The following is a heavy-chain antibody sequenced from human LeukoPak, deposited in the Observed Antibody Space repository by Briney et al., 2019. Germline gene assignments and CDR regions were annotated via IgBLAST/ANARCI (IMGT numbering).Heavy chain of an antibody. V-gene: IGHV3-7*01. Sequence: GGSLRLSCAVSGFSVSGYWMTWVRQAPGKGLEWVANIKQDGSEKNYVDSVKGRFTISRDNAGNSSFLQMNSLRVEDTAVYYCAREWQGGIAAAGTRIEGDYWGQGTLVAVSS. CDR1: GFSVSGYW. CDR3: AREWQGGIAAAGTRIEGDY. CDR2: IKQDGSEK. J-gene: IGHJ4*02. D-gene: IGHD6-13*01.